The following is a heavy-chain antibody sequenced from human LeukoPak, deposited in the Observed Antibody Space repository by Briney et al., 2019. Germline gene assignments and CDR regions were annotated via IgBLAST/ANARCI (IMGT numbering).Heavy chain of an antibody. V-gene: IGHV4-59*01. CDR2: IYYSGST. CDR3: ARSERLRWMVRGVQFDY. Sequence: SETLSLTCTVSGGSISSYYWSWIRQPPGKGLEWIGYIYYSGSTNYNPSLKSRVTISVDTSKNQFSLKLSSVTAVDTAVYYCARSERLRWMVRGVQFDYWGQGTLVIVSS. CDR1: GGSISSYY. J-gene: IGHJ4*02. D-gene: IGHD3-10*01.